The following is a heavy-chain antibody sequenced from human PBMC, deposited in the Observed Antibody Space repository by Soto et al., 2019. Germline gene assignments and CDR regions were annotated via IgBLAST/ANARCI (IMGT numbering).Heavy chain of an antibody. CDR2: IWYDGSNK. Sequence: PGGSLRLSCAASGFTFSSYGMHWVRQAPGKGLEWVAVIWYDGSNKYYADSVKGRFTISRDNSKNTLYLQMNSLRAEDTAVYYCARDRFGGVAGNGYFDYWGQGTLVTVSS. CDR1: GFTFSSYG. J-gene: IGHJ4*02. V-gene: IGHV3-33*01. CDR3: ARDRFGGVAGNGYFDY. D-gene: IGHD6-19*01.